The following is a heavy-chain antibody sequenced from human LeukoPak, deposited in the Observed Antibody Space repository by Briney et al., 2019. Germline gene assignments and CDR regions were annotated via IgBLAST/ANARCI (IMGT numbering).Heavy chain of an antibody. CDR1: GFTVSSHD. CDR3: ARVGDEVAYTRGYLDC. J-gene: IGHJ4*02. Sequence: GGSLRLSCAASGFTVSSHDMTWVRQAPGKGLEWVSVIYMGGNTFYADSVKGRFTISRHTSKNTLYLQMNSLRTEDTAVYYCARVGDEVAYTRGYLDCWGQGTLVTVSS. CDR2: IYMGGNT. D-gene: IGHD3-16*01. V-gene: IGHV3-53*04.